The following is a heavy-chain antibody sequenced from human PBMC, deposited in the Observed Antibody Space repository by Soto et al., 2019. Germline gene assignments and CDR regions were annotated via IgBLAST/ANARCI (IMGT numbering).Heavy chain of an antibody. D-gene: IGHD3-22*01. J-gene: IGHJ4*02. CDR2: ISSDGTDT. Sequence: EVQLVESGGGLAQPGGSPRLSCAASGLALSNFWMHWVRQAPGKGLVWVSRISSDGTDTNYADSVKGRFTISRDNAKNTLYLQMTSLKAEDTAVYYCLVVITPWSFDHWGQGALVTVSS. V-gene: IGHV3-74*01. CDR1: GLALSNFW. CDR3: LVVITPWSFDH.